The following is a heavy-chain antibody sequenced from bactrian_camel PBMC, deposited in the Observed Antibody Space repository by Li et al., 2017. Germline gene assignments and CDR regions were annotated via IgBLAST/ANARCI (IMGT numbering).Heavy chain of an antibody. CDR2: IYPANDDT. J-gene: IGHJ4*01. Sequence: HVQLVESGGGSVTAGGSLRLSCAAPGYTNSDYCMGWFRQVPGKEREGIAAIYPANDDTYYVDSVRGRFTISQDSAKNTLFLQLNSLKTEDTAMYYCALGTSTLPTMDGATRGQGTQVTVS. V-gene: IGHV3S1*01. D-gene: IGHD4*01. CDR3: ALGTSTLPTMDGAT. CDR1: GYTNSDYC.